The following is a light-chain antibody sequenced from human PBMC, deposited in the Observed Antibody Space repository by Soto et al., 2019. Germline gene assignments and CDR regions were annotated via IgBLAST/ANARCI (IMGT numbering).Light chain of an antibody. J-gene: IGLJ1*01. CDR3: CSYAGSGPYV. CDR2: EVS. V-gene: IGLV2-23*02. CDR1: SSDVGNYNL. Sequence: QSALTQAAYVSGSPGQSITISCTGTSSDVGNYNLVTWYQQHPGKAPQLMIYEVSKRPSGVSDRFSGSKSGNTASLTISGLQADDEADYYCCSYAGSGPYVFGTGTKVTVL.